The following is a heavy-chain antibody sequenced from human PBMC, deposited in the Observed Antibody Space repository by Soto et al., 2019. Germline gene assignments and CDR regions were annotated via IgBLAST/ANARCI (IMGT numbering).Heavy chain of an antibody. CDR1: GFTFSSYA. J-gene: IGHJ6*02. Sequence: GGSLRLSSAASGFTFSSYAMHWVRQAPGKGLEWVAVISYDGSNKYYADSVKGRFTISRDNSKNTLYLQMNSLRAEDTAVYYCARGKDYYYYYGMDVWGQGTTVTVSS. V-gene: IGHV3-30-3*01. CDR2: ISYDGSNK. CDR3: ARGKDYYYYYGMDV.